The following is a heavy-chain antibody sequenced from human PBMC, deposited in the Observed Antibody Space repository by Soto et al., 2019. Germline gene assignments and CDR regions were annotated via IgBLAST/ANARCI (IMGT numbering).Heavy chain of an antibody. CDR1: GGTFSNYA. J-gene: IGHJ4*02. Sequence: QVQLVQPGAEVKKPGSSVKVSCKTSGGTFSNYAINWVRQAPGQGLEWMGGIIPIFGTANYAQKFQGRVTITADESTTTAYLDLSSLRSEDTAVYFCARPVEMATISRSYLFYWGQGTLVTVSS. CDR3: ARPVEMATISRSYLFY. D-gene: IGHD5-12*01. V-gene: IGHV1-69*01. CDR2: IIPIFGTA.